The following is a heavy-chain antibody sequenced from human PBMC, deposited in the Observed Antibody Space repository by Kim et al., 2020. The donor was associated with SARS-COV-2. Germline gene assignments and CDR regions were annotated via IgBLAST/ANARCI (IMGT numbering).Heavy chain of an antibody. CDR1: GGSISSGSYY. D-gene: IGHD3-10*01. J-gene: IGHJ6*02. V-gene: IGHV4-61*02. CDR2: IYTSGST. Sequence: SETLSLTCTVSGGSISSGSYYWSWIRQPAGKGLEWIGRIYTSGSTNYNPSLKSRVTISVDTSKNQFSLKLSSVTAADTAVYYCARDDVLLWFGSSSNGMDVWGQGTTVTVSS. CDR3: ARDDVLLWFGSSSNGMDV.